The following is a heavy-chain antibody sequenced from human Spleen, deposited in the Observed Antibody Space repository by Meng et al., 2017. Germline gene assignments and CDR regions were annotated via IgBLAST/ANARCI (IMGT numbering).Heavy chain of an antibody. Sequence: ASVKVSCKPSRYTITGYYMHWVRQAPGQGLEWMGWINPESGDTNYAQKFQGRVTMTWATSINTAYMELSRLRSDDTAMYYCARDEDISAAGKLFGDYWGQGTLVTGYS. CDR2: INPESGDT. D-gene: IGHD6-13*01. CDR1: RYTITGYY. J-gene: IGHJ4*02. CDR3: ARDEDISAAGKLFGDY. V-gene: IGHV1-2*02.